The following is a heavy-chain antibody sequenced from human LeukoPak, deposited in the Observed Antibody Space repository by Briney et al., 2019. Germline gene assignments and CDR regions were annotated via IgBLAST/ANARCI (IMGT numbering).Heavy chain of an antibody. D-gene: IGHD3-3*01. V-gene: IGHV4-59*12. Sequence: AETLSLTCTVSGGSISSYYWSWMRQPRGKGGEGIGYIYYSGSTNYNTSHKSRVTISVDTSKNQFSLKLSSVTAADTAVYYCARDGTYYDFWSGYSHMDVWGKGTTVTVSS. CDR2: IYYSGST. J-gene: IGHJ6*03. CDR3: ARDGTYYDFWSGYSHMDV. CDR1: GGSISSYY.